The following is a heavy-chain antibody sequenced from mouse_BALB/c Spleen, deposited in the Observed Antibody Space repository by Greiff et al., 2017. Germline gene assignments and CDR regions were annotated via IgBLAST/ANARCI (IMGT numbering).Heavy chain of an antibody. Sequence: EVMLVESGGGLVKPGGSLKLSCAASGFTFSDYYMYWVRQTPEKRLEWVATISDGGSYTYYPDSVKGRFTISRDNAKNNLYLQMSSLKSEDTAMYYCARGEVMDYWGQGTSVTVSS. J-gene: IGHJ4*01. CDR1: GFTFSDYY. CDR2: ISDGGSYT. V-gene: IGHV5-4*02. CDR3: ARGEVMDY.